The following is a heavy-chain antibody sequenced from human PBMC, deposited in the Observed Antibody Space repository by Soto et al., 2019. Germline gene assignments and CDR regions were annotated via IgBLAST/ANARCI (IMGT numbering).Heavy chain of an antibody. V-gene: IGHV4-34*01. CDR1: GGSFNSYY. CDR2: INYSGST. D-gene: IGHD6-13*01. Sequence: SETLSLTCALYGGSFNSYYWGWIRHPPGEGLEWIGEINYSGSTNYNPSLKSRVTISVDTSKNQFSLKLSSVTAADTAVYYCARGHKQQLVRSGGWFVPWGQGTLVTVS. CDR3: ARGHKQQLVRSGGWFVP. J-gene: IGHJ5*02.